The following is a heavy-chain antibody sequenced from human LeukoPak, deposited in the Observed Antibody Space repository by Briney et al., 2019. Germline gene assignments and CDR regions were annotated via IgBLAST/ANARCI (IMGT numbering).Heavy chain of an antibody. CDR2: IKQDGSEK. CDR1: GFTFSSYW. J-gene: IGHJ6*03. CDR3: ARLRFLEWLRYYMDV. D-gene: IGHD3-3*01. V-gene: IGHV3-7*01. Sequence: GGSLRLSCAASGFTFSSYWMSWVRQAPGKGLEWVANIKQDGSEKYYVDSVKGRFTISRDNAKNSLYLQMNSLRAEDTAVYYCARLRFLEWLRYYMDVWGKGTTATVSS.